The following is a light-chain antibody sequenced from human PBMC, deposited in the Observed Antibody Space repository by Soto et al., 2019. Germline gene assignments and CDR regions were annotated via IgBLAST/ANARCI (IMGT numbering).Light chain of an antibody. CDR3: PHYGSSSG. CDR1: QSVSNNY. CDR2: DAS. J-gene: IGKJ1*01. V-gene: IGKV3D-20*01. Sequence: EIVLTQSPATLSLSPGERATLSCGASQSVSNNYLAWYQQKPGLAPRLLIYDASSRVTGIPDRFSGSGSGTDFTLTISRLEPEDFAVYYCPHYGSSSGFGQGTKVDIK.